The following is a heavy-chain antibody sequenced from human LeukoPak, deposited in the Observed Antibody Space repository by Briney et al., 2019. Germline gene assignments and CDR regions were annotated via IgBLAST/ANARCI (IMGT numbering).Heavy chain of an antibody. Sequence: PGRSLRLSCAASGFTFSSYGMHWVRQAPGKGLEWVAVIWYDGSNKYYAGSVKGRFTISRDNSKNTLYLQMNSLRAEDTAVYYCARDRYYYDSSGYYPPNDAFDIWGQGTMVTVSS. CDR3: ARDRYYYDSSGYYPPNDAFDI. J-gene: IGHJ3*02. D-gene: IGHD3-22*01. CDR2: IWYDGSNK. V-gene: IGHV3-33*01. CDR1: GFTFSSYG.